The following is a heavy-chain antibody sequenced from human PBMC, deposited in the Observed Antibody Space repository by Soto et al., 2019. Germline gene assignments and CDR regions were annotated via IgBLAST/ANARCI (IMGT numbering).Heavy chain of an antibody. Sequence: GGSLRLSCAAFGFTFSDYWMTWVRQAPGKGLEWVANIKQAGSEKYYVDSVKGRFTISTDSAKNSLYLQMNSLRAEDTAVYYCARGYYYDSSGYPDYWGQGTLVTV. J-gene: IGHJ4*02. V-gene: IGHV3-7*03. D-gene: IGHD3-22*01. CDR1: GFTFSDYW. CDR2: IKQAGSEK. CDR3: ARGYYYDSSGYPDY.